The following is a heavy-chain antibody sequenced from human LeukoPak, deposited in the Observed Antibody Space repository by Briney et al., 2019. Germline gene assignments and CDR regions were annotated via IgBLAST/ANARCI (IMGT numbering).Heavy chain of an antibody. Sequence: GGSLRLSCAASGFTFSSYAMHWVRQAPGKGLEWVAVISYDGSNKYYADSVKGRFTISRDNSKNTLYLQMNSLRAEDTAVYYCARADCSSTSCYHFDYWGQGTLVTVSS. CDR1: GFTFSSYA. J-gene: IGHJ4*02. CDR3: ARADCSSTSCYHFDY. V-gene: IGHV3-30-3*01. D-gene: IGHD2-2*01. CDR2: ISYDGSNK.